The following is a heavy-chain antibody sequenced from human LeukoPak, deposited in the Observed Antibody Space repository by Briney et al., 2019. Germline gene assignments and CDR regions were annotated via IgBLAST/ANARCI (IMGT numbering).Heavy chain of an antibody. D-gene: IGHD4-17*01. CDR2: IYYSGST. CDR1: GGSISSYY. Sequence: SETLSLTCTVSGGSISSYYWSWIRQPPGKGLEWIGYIYYSGSTNYNPSLKCRVTISVDTSKNQFSLKLSSVTAADTAVYYCARHKTTVDAFDIWGQGTMVTVSS. V-gene: IGHV4-59*08. J-gene: IGHJ3*02. CDR3: ARHKTTVDAFDI.